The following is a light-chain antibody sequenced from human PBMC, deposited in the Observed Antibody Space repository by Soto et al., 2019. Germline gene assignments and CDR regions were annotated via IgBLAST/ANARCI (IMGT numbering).Light chain of an antibody. CDR1: QSVSSY. CDR3: QQRSNWALT. CDR2: DIS. V-gene: IGKV3-11*01. J-gene: IGKJ4*01. Sequence: EIVLTQSPATLSLSPGERATLSCRASQSVSSYLAWYQQKPGQAPRLLIHDISNRATGIPARFSGSGSGTGFTLTISSLEPEDFAVYYCQQRSNWALTFGGRTKVEIK.